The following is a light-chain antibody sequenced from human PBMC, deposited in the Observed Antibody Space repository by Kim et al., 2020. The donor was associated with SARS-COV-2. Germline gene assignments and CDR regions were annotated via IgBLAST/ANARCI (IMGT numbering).Light chain of an antibody. J-gene: IGKJ5*01. Sequence: ASVGDRVTTTCRASQDIRNDLGWYQQSPGRAPKRLIYGASSLQSGVPSRFSGSVSGTEFTLTLSSLQPEDFATYFCLQHNSYPITFGQGKRLEIK. CDR1: QDIRND. V-gene: IGKV1-17*01. CDR2: GAS. CDR3: LQHNSYPIT.